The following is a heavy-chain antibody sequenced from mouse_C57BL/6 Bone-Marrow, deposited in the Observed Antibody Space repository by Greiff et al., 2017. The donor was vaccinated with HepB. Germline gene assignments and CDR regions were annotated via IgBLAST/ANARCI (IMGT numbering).Heavy chain of an antibody. J-gene: IGHJ2*01. Sequence: QVQLKECGPGILQSSQTLSLTCSFSGFSLSTSGMGVSWIRQPSGKGLEWLAHIYWDDDKRYNPSLKSRLTISKDTSRNQVFLKITSVDTADTATYYCARRAKLGQVRGDYYFDYWGQGTTLTVSS. V-gene: IGHV8-12*01. D-gene: IGHD4-1*01. CDR1: GFSLSTSGMG. CDR3: ARRAKLGQVRGDYYFDY. CDR2: IYWDDDK.